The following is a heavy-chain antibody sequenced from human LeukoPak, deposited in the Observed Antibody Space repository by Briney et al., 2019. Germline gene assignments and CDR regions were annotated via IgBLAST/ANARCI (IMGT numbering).Heavy chain of an antibody. CDR3: ARLGGNSPIDF. J-gene: IGHJ4*02. CDR1: GFTFSSYA. D-gene: IGHD1-1*01. V-gene: IGHV3-30*04. Sequence: GGSLRLSCAASGFTFSSYAMHWVRQAPGKGLEWVAVISYDGSNKYYADSVKGRFTIPRDNSKNTLYLQMNSLRAEDTAVYYCARLGGNSPIDFWGQGTLVTVSS. CDR2: ISYDGSNK.